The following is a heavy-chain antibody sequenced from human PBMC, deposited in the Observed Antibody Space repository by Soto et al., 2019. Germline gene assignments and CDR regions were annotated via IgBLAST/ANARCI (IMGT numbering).Heavy chain of an antibody. CDR1: GFSFSNYN. D-gene: IGHD2-2*01. CDR3: ARGLYCSSTSCFWGYYYYGMDV. J-gene: IGHJ6*02. CDR2: ITDSSDTV. V-gene: IGHV3-48*01. Sequence: GGSLRLSCVASGFSFSNYNMNWVRQAPGKGLEWVSYITDSSDTVHYADSVRGRFTISRDNAESSLYLQMNSLRAEDTAVYYCARGLYCSSTSCFWGYYYYGMDVWGQGTTVTVSS.